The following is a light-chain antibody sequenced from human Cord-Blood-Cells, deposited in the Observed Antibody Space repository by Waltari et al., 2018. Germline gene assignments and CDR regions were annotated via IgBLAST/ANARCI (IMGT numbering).Light chain of an antibody. CDR3: MIWHSSAYV. V-gene: IGLV5-45*01. Sequence: QAVLTQPASLSASPAASASLTRTSRSGINVGSYRLYSYHQKRGSPHQYRLRHESDSDKHQGSGVPSRFSGSKDALANAGILLISGLQSEDEADYYCMIWHSSAYVFGTGTTVTVL. CDR1: SGINVGSYR. CDR2: HESDSDK. J-gene: IGLJ1*01.